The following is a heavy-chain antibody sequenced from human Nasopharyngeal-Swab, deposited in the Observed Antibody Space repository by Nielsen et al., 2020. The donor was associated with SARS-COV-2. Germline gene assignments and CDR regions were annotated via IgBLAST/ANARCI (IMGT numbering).Heavy chain of an antibody. D-gene: IGHD2-21*01. CDR1: GVSLSSSSYF. J-gene: IGHJ6*02. CDR3: AKHYGGGLPCGMDV. Sequence: GSLRLSCTVSGVSLSSSSYFWGWIRQPPGKGLEWIGSIYYSGNTYCNPSLKSRVTISVDTSNNQFSLKLSSVTAADTAVYYCAKHYGGGLPCGMDVWGQGTTVTVSS. CDR2: IYYSGNT. V-gene: IGHV4-39*01.